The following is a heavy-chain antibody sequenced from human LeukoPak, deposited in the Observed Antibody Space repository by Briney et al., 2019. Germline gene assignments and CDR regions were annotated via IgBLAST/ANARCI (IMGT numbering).Heavy chain of an antibody. J-gene: IGHJ4*02. D-gene: IGHD6-19*01. CDR3: ARDHTGSGWSSLDY. Sequence: GASVKVSCKASGYTFTGYYMHWVRQAPGQGLEWMGWINPNSGGTNYAQKFQGRVTMTRDTSISTAYMELSRLRSDDTGVYYCARDHTGSGWSSLDYWGQGTLVTVSS. CDR1: GYTFTGYY. CDR2: INPNSGGT. V-gene: IGHV1-2*02.